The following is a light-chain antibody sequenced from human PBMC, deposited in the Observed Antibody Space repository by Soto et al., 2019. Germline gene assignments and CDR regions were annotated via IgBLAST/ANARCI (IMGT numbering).Light chain of an antibody. CDR3: QQYYSWPRT. Sequence: EFVMTQFPSTLSVSPRERATLSCRASQSVSSYLAWYQQKPGQAPRLLIYGASTRATGIPDRFSGSGSGTEFTLSISSLQSEDFAVYYCQQYYSWPRTFGQGTKVDIK. J-gene: IGKJ1*01. V-gene: IGKV3-15*01. CDR1: QSVSSY. CDR2: GAS.